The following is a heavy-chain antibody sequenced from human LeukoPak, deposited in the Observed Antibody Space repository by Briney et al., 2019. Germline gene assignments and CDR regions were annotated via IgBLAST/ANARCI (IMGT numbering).Heavy chain of an antibody. CDR2: ITTSGSTV. CDR3: ARGDYGDPTHYFDY. D-gene: IGHD4-17*01. CDR1: GFTFSSYE. Sequence: GGSLRLSCAASGFTFSSYEMNWVRQAPGKALEWVSYITTSGSTVHYADSVKGRFTISRDNAKNSLYLQMNSLRVEDTAVYYCARGDYGDPTHYFDYWGQGTLVTVSS. J-gene: IGHJ4*02. V-gene: IGHV3-48*03.